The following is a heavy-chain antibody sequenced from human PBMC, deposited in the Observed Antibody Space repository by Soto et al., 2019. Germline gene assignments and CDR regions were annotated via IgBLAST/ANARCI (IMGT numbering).Heavy chain of an antibody. CDR2: IYYSGST. Sequence: SETLSLTCSVSDGSISSHYWSWIRQPPGKGLEWIGFIYYSGSTNYSPSLKSRVTISLDTSKTQFSLKLDSVTAADTAVYYCARGGGNPASTNDYWAQGTLVTVSS. V-gene: IGHV4-59*11. CDR3: ARGGGNPASTNDY. D-gene: IGHD3-16*01. CDR1: DGSISSHY. J-gene: IGHJ4*02.